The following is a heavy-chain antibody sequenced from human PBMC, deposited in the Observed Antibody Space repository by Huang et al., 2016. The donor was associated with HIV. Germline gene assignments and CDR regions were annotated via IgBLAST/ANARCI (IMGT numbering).Heavy chain of an antibody. J-gene: IGHJ4*02. V-gene: IGHV4-39*02. CDR3: ARLPGSITMIRGVITDPY. D-gene: IGHD3-10*01. Sequence: QLQLQESGPGLVKPSETLSLTCTVSGGSIRRDNYYWGWIRQPPGKGLEWIGGIYYSGSTYSTPSLKRRVTITVDTSKNHFSLRMRSVTAADTAVYYCARLPGSITMIRGVITDPYWGQGTLVTVSS. CDR2: IYYSGST. CDR1: GGSIRRDNYY.